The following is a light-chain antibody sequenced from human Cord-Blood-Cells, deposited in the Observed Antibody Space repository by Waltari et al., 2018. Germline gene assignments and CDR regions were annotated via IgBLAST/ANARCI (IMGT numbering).Light chain of an antibody. Sequence: QSALTHADSVSGSPGQSCTIACPGTISDFVRYHIVSWYQQHPGKAPKLMIYERSKRPSGVSNRFSGSKSGNTASLTISGLQAEDEADYYCCSYAGSSTLAVFGGGTQLTVL. V-gene: IGLV2-23*01. CDR1: ISDFVRYHI. CDR2: ERS. J-gene: IGLJ7*01. CDR3: CSYAGSSTLAV.